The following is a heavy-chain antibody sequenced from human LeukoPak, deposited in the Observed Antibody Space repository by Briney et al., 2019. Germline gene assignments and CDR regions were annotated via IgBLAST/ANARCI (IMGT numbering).Heavy chain of an antibody. V-gene: IGHV3-7*01. D-gene: IGHD3-16*01. CDR1: GGSISSYY. CDR2: VNREGSDK. CDR3: ARDGVPGGRDV. J-gene: IGHJ6*02. Sequence: ETLSLTCTVSGGSISSYYWSWIRQPPGKGLEWVANVNREGSDKNYVDSVKGRFTISRDNAKNSLYLQMNSLRVEDTAVYYCARDGVPGGRDVWGQGTTVTVS.